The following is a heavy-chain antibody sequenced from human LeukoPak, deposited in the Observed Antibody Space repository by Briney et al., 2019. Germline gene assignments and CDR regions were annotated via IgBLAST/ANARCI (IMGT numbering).Heavy chain of an antibody. Sequence: GGSLRLSCAASGFTFSSYDMSWVRQAPGKGLEWVANIKQDGSATYYVDSVKGRFTISRDNAKNSLYLQMNSLRAEDTAVYYCARMYSSSWYSWGQGTLVTVSS. CDR2: IKQDGSAT. CDR1: GFTFSSYD. J-gene: IGHJ4*02. D-gene: IGHD6-13*01. CDR3: ARMYSSSWYS. V-gene: IGHV3-7*01.